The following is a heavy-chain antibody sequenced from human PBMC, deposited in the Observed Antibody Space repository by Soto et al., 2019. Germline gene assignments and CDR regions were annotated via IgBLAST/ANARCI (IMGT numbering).Heavy chain of an antibody. J-gene: IGHJ4*02. V-gene: IGHV1-18*04. CDR3: ARISSASSGCLPDY. D-gene: IGHD6-19*01. CDR2: INVYNGNT. Sequence: GASVKVSCKASGYTFSSNSIGWVRQAPGQGLEWMGWINVYNGNTKYAQQLQGRVTLTTDTSTSTAYMDLRSLRSDDTAVYYCARISSASSGCLPDYWGQGTLVTVSS. CDR1: GYTFSSNS.